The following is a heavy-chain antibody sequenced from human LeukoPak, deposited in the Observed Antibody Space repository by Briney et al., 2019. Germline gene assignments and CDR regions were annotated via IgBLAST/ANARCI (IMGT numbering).Heavy chain of an antibody. Sequence: GGSLRLSCAASGFTFDDYGMNWVRQAPGKGLEWVSGINWNGGSTGYADSVKGRFTISRDNVKSSLFLQMNSLRVEDTALYYCARDGVVATIGDNWFDPWGQGTLVIVSS. V-gene: IGHV3-20*04. D-gene: IGHD5-12*01. J-gene: IGHJ5*02. CDR2: INWNGGST. CDR1: GFTFDDYG. CDR3: ARDGVVATIGDNWFDP.